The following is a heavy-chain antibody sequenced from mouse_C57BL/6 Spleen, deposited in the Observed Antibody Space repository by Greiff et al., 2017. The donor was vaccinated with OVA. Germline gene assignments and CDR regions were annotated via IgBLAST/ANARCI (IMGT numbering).Heavy chain of an antibody. CDR1: GYTFTSYW. Sequence: QVQLQQPGAELVRPGTSVKLSCKASGYTFTSYWMHWVKQRPGQGLEWIGVNDPSDSYTNYNQKFKGKATLTVDTSSSTAYMQLSSLTSEDSAVYYCARRTAQATVDYWGQGTTLTVSS. J-gene: IGHJ2*01. V-gene: IGHV1-59*01. CDR2: NDPSDSYT. CDR3: ARRTAQATVDY. D-gene: IGHD3-2*02.